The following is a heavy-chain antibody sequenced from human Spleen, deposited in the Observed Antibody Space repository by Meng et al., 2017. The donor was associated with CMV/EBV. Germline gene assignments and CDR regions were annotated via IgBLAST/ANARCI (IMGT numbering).Heavy chain of an antibody. V-gene: IGHV3-33*06. CDR1: GFTFSSYG. Sequence: GESLKISCAASGFTFSSYGMHWVRQAPGKGLEWVAVIWYDGSNKYYADSVKGRFTISRGNSKNTLYLQMNSLRAEDTAVYYCAKDLTGTTGYWGQGTLVTVSS. D-gene: IGHD1-7*01. J-gene: IGHJ4*02. CDR2: IWYDGSNK. CDR3: AKDLTGTTGY.